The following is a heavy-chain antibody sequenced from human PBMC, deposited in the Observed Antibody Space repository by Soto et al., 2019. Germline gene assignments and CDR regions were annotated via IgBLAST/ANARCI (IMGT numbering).Heavy chain of an antibody. Sequence: HPGGSLRLSCAASGFTFSSYAMSWVRQAPGKGLEWVSAISGSGGSTYYADSVKGRFTISRDNSKNTLYLQMNSLRAEDTAVYYCARGDYYDTNGPFSDAFDIWGQGTMVTVSS. CDR3: ARGDYYDTNGPFSDAFDI. V-gene: IGHV3-23*01. CDR2: ISGSGGST. D-gene: IGHD3-22*01. J-gene: IGHJ3*02. CDR1: GFTFSSYA.